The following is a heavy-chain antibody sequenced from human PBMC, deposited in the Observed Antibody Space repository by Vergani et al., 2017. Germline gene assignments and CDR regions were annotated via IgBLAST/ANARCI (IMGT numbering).Heavy chain of an antibody. Sequence: EVQLVESGGGLVQPGGSLRLSCAASGFTVSSNYMSWVRQAPGKGLEWVSVIYSGGSTYYADSVKGRFTISRDNSKITLYLQMNSLRAEDTAVYYCASALPSVAGIDYWGQGTLVTVSS. J-gene: IGHJ4*02. D-gene: IGHD6-19*01. CDR2: IYSGGST. CDR3: ASALPSVAGIDY. CDR1: GFTVSSNY. V-gene: IGHV3-66*02.